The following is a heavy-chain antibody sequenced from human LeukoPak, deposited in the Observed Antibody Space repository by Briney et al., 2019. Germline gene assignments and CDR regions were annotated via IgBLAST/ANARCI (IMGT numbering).Heavy chain of an antibody. CDR2: ISAYNGNT. Sequence: ASVKVSCKASGYTFTSYGISWVRQAPGQGLEWMGWISAYNGNTNYAQKLQGRVTMTTDTSTSTAYMELRSLRSDDTAVYYRARSVVPAAIYWFDPWGRGTLVTVSS. J-gene: IGHJ5*02. CDR1: GYTFTSYG. CDR3: ARSVVPAAIYWFDP. V-gene: IGHV1-18*01. D-gene: IGHD2-2*01.